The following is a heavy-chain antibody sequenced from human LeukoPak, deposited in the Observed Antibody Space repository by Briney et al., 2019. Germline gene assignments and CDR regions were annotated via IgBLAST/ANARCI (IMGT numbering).Heavy chain of an antibody. D-gene: IGHD1-26*01. CDR1: GASISGSGYY. CDR3: AKSGGYGLIDY. J-gene: IGHJ4*02. V-gene: IGHV4-39*01. Sequence: SETLSLTCTVSGASISGSGYYWGWIRQPPGKGLEWIGSIYSSGSTYYNASLQSRVTISIETSKNQISLRLNSVTAADTAMYYCAKSGGYGLIDYWGQGTLVTVSS. CDR2: IYSSGST.